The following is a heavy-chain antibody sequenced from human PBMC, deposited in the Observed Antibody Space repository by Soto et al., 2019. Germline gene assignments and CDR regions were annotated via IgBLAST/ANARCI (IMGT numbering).Heavy chain of an antibody. CDR2: INHSGST. Sequence: QVQLQQWGAGLLKPSETLSLTCAVYGGSFSGYYWSWIRQPPGKGLEWIGEINHSGSTNYNPSLKSRVTISVDTSTNQFSLKLSSVTAADTAVYYCARGYCSSTSCKGNYYYYMDVWGKGTTVTVSS. CDR1: GGSFSGYY. CDR3: ARGYCSSTSCKGNYYYYMDV. D-gene: IGHD2-2*01. J-gene: IGHJ6*03. V-gene: IGHV4-34*01.